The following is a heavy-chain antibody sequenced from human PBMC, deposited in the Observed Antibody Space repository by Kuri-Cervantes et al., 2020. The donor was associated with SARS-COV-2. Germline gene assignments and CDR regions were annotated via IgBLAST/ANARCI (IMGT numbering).Heavy chain of an antibody. Sequence: SETLSLTCTVSGGSISSSSYYWGWIRQPPGKGLEWIGSIYYSGSTNYNPSLKSRVTISVDTSKNQFSLKLSSVTAADTAVYYCARGQWLVGLDDYYYGMDVWGQGTTVTVSS. V-gene: IGHV4-39*07. J-gene: IGHJ6*02. D-gene: IGHD6-19*01. CDR2: IYYSGST. CDR3: ARGQWLVGLDDYYYGMDV. CDR1: GGSISSSSYY.